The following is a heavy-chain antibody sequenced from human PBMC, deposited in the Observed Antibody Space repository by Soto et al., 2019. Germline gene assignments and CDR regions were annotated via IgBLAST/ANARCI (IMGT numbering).Heavy chain of an antibody. CDR2: ISYDGSNK. J-gene: IGHJ3*02. D-gene: IGHD1-26*01. CDR1: GFTFSSYA. CDR3: ARDPNSGSYIDRRPERDGDAFAI. V-gene: IGHV3-30-3*01. Sequence: QVQLVESGGGVVQPGRSLRLSCAASGFTFSSYAMHWVRQAPGKGLEWVAVISYDGSNKYYADSVKGRFTISRDNSKNTLYLQMNSLRAEDTAVYYCARDPNSGSYIDRRPERDGDAFAIWGQGTMVTVSS.